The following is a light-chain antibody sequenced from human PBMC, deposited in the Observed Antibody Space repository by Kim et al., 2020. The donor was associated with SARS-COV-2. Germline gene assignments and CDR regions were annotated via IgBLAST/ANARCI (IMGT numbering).Light chain of an antibody. CDR3: GTWDSSLSAVV. CDR1: RSNIGNNY. J-gene: IGLJ2*01. Sequence: GQKATISCSGSRSNIGNNYVSWYQQLPGTAPKLLIYDNNKRPSGIPDRFSGSKSGTSATLAITGLQTGDEADYYCGTWDSSLSAVVFGGGTQLTVL. CDR2: DNN. V-gene: IGLV1-51*01.